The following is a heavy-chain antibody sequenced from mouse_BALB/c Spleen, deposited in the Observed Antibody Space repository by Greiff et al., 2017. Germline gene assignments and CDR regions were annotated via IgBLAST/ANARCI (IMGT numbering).Heavy chain of an antibody. J-gene: IGHJ3*01. CDR2: ISSGSSTI. D-gene: IGHD2-4*01. V-gene: IGHV5-17*02. CDR1: GFTFSSFG. Sequence: EVQLVESGGGLVQPGGSRKLSCAASGFTFSSFGMYWVRQAPEKGLEWVAYISSGSSTIYYADTVKGRFTISRDNPKNTLFLQMTSLRSEDTAMYYCAGSGDYDGTWFAYWGQGTLVTVSA. CDR3: AGSGDYDGTWFAY.